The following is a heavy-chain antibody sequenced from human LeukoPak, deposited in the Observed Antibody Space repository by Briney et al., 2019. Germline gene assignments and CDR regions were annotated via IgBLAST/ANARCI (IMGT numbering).Heavy chain of an antibody. D-gene: IGHD6-19*01. CDR1: GYTFTDYY. V-gene: IGHV1-2*02. CDR3: ARGEGVIAVTSLLFDY. CDR2: INPNSGAT. J-gene: IGHJ4*02. Sequence: ASVKVSCKASGYTFTDYYIHWVRQAPGRELEWMGWINPNSGATDFAQNFQCRVTMARDTSISTAYMEISSLRSDDTAVYYCARGEGVIAVTSLLFDYWGQGALVTVSS.